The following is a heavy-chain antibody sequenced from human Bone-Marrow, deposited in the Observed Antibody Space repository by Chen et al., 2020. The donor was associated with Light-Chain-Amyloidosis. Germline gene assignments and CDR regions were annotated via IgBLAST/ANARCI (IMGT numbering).Heavy chain of an antibody. Sequence: EVVLEESGGDLVQPGGSLRLSCAASGFIFSDYSMTWVRQAPGKGLDWASAITSSGSGTNDADSVGGRFIISRDNSKNILYLHMNSLRVEDTAVYNCVKRRFLSYGDLDHWGQGTLVTVSS. J-gene: IGHJ4*02. CDR2: ITSSGSGT. CDR3: VKRRFLSYGDLDH. D-gene: IGHD4-17*01. CDR1: GFIFSDYS. V-gene: IGHV3-23*04.